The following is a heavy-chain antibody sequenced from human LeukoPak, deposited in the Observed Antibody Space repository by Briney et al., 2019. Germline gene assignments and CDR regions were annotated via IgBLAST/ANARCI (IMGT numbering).Heavy chain of an antibody. J-gene: IGHJ6*03. CDR2: ISGSGGST. CDR1: GLTFSSYA. CDR3: AKAAGTSWYFYHYMDV. V-gene: IGHV3-23*01. Sequence: PGGSLRLSCAASGLTFSSYAMTWVRQAPGKGLEWVSGISGSGGSTYYADSVKGRFTIPRDNSKNTLYLQMNSLRAEDTAVYYCAKAAGTSWYFYHYMDVWGKGTTVTVSS. D-gene: IGHD6-13*01.